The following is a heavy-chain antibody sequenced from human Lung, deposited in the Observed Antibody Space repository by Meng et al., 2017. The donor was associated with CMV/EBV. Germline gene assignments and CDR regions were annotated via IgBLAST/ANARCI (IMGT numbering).Heavy chain of an antibody. CDR3: AREIGSDPYYFDY. Sequence: EVQLVESGXXXXXRXGSXRLPCAASGFTVTRNYLSWVRQAPGKGLEWVSVLYSDDRTYYADSVKGRFIISRDNSKNTLYLQMNSLRADDTAVYYCAREIGSDPYYFDYWGQGTLVTVSS. CDR2: LYSDDRT. D-gene: IGHD6-25*01. J-gene: IGHJ4*02. V-gene: IGHV3-53*01. CDR1: GFTVTRNY.